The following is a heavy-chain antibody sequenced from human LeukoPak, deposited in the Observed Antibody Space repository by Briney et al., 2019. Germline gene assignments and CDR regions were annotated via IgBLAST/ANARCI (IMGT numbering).Heavy chain of an antibody. CDR2: ISSSSSTI. V-gene: IGHV3-48*02. D-gene: IGHD4-17*01. CDR1: EFAFSSYS. CDR3: ARDRSTTTVTPIGY. J-gene: IGHJ4*02. Sequence: GGSLRLSCAASEFAFSSYSMNWVRQAPGKGLEWVSYISSSSSTIYYADSVKGRFTISRDNAKNSLYLQMNSLRDEDTAVYYCARDRSTTTVTPIGYWGQGTLVTVSS.